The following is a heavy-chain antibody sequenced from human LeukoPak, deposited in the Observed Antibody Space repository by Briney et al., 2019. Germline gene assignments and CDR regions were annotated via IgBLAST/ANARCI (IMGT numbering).Heavy chain of an antibody. CDR3: ARDRLEDSSGWYGNYYYYMDV. Sequence: GASVKVSCKASGYTFTNYYMHWVRQAPGQGLEWMGIINPSGGSTSYAQKFQGRVTMTRDMSTSTVYMELSSMRSEDTAVYYCARDRLEDSSGWYGNYYYYMDVWGKGTTVTVSS. V-gene: IGHV1-46*01. J-gene: IGHJ6*03. CDR1: GYTFTNYY. D-gene: IGHD6-19*01. CDR2: INPSGGST.